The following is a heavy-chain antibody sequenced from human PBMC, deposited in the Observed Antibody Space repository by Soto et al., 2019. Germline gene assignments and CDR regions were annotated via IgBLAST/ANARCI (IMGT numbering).Heavy chain of an antibody. CDR2: ISGSGDGP. CDR1: GFTFSTYH. CDR3: AKSLSLTTDYWYGMGV. Sequence: DVQLLESGGGLVQPGGSLRLSCAGSGFTFSTYHMVWVRQATGKGLESIASISGSGDGPYYTDSVKGRFTVSRVNPKNTVYLQLNSLRAEDSAVYYCAKSLSLTTDYWYGMGVWGQGNTVTVSS. D-gene: IGHD4-4*01. J-gene: IGHJ6*02. V-gene: IGHV3-23*01.